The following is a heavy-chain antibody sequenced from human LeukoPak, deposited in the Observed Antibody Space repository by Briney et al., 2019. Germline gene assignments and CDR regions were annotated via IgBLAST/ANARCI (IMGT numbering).Heavy chain of an antibody. D-gene: IGHD5-18*01. Sequence: PGGSLRLSFAASGFTFSSYGMHWVRQAPGKGLEWVAVIWYDGSNKYYADSVKGRFTISRDNSKNTLYLQMNSLRAEDTAVYYCARDMDVDTAMVTGVWGQGTLVTVSS. J-gene: IGHJ4*02. CDR1: GFTFSSYG. CDR2: IWYDGSNK. CDR3: ARDMDVDTAMVTGV. V-gene: IGHV3-33*01.